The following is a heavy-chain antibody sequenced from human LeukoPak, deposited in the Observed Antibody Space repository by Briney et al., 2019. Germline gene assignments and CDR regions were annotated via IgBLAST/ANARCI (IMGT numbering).Heavy chain of an antibody. J-gene: IGHJ4*02. Sequence: GGSLRLSCAASGFPFSTYGMGWVRQAPGKGLEWVSAISGSGGSTYYADSVKGRFTISRDNSKNTLYLQMNSLRAEDTAVYYCATRKGQGYCSGGSCYLIDYWGQGTLVTVSS. CDR2: ISGSGGST. D-gene: IGHD2-15*01. V-gene: IGHV3-23*01. CDR1: GFPFSTYG. CDR3: ATRKGQGYCSGGSCYLIDY.